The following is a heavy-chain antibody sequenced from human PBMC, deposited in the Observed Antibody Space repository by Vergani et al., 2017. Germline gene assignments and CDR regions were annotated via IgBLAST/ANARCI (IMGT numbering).Heavy chain of an antibody. D-gene: IGHD4-17*01. V-gene: IGHV1-8*01. Sequence: QVQLVQSGAEVKKPGASVKVSCKASGYTFTSYDINWVRQATGQGLEWMGWMNPNSGNTGYAQKFQGRVTMTRNTSISTAYMELSSLRSEDTAVYYCARGRFCSMTTVTTFDYWGQGTLVTVSS. CDR2: MNPNSGNT. J-gene: IGHJ4*02. CDR1: GYTFTSYD. CDR3: ARGRFCSMTTVTTFDY.